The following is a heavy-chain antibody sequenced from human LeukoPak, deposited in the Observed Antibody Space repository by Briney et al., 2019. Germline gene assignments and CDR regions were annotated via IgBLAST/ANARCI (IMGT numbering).Heavy chain of an antibody. J-gene: IGHJ3*02. CDR1: GFTFSSYS. CDR2: ISSSSSTI. CDR3: ASGYRPADAFDI. Sequence: GGSLRLSCAASGFTFSSYSMNWVRQAPGKGLEWVSYISSSSSTIYYADSVKGRFTISRDNSKNTLYLQMNSLRAEDTAVYYCASGYRPADAFDIWGQGTMVTVSS. D-gene: IGHD3-22*01. V-gene: IGHV3-48*01.